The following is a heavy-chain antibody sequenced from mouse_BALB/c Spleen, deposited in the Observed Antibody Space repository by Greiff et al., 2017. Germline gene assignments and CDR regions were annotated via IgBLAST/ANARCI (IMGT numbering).Heavy chain of an antibody. CDR1: GDSITSGY. CDR2: ISYSGST. CDR3: ARNRYDGTPGFAY. V-gene: IGHV3-8*02. D-gene: IGHD2-14*01. Sequence: EVQLQESGPSLVKPSQTLSLTCSVTGDSITSGYWNWIRKFPGNKLEYMGYISYSGSTYYNPSLKSRISITRDTSKNQYYLQLNSVTTEDTATYYCARNRYDGTPGFAYWGQGTLVTVSA. J-gene: IGHJ3*01.